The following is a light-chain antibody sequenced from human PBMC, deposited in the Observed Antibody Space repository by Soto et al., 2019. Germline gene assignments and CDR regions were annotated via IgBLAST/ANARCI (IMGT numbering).Light chain of an antibody. J-gene: IGLJ2*01. CDR1: SSDVGGYNY. CDR2: EVT. CDR3: SSYSASSTYVV. V-gene: IGLV2-14*01. Sequence: QSVLTQPASVSGSLGQSITISCTGTSSDVGGYNYVSWYQQHPGKAPKLMIYEVTNRPSGVSNRFSASKSGNTASLIISGLQAEDEAEYYCSSYSASSTYVVFGGGTQLTVL.